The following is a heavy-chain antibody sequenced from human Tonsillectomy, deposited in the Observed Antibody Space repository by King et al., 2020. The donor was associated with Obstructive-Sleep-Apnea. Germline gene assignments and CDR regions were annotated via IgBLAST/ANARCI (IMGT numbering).Heavy chain of an antibody. CDR1: GGSISSSNW. CDR2: IYHSGST. D-gene: IGHD6-19*01. V-gene: IGHV4-4*02. Sequence: VQLQESGPGLVKPSGTLSLTCAVSGGSISSSNWWSWVRQPPGKGLEWIGEIYHSGSTNYNPSLKSRVTIAVDKSKNQFSLKLSSVTAADTAVYYCARDPRRRSGWTNLDYWGQGTLVTVSS. CDR3: ARDPRRRSGWTNLDY. J-gene: IGHJ4*02.